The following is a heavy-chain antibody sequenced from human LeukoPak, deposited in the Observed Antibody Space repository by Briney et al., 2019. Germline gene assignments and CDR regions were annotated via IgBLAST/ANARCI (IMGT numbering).Heavy chain of an antibody. V-gene: IGHV5-51*01. D-gene: IGHD5-18*01. CDR3: ARQTAMGRSGDY. Sequence: GESLKISCKAPGYRFTSYWIGWVRHMPGKGLEWMGIIEPSDSDTRYTPSFQGQVTISADRSLSTAYLQWYSLEASDTAMYYCARQTAMGRSGDYWGQGTLVTVSS. CDR1: GYRFTSYW. J-gene: IGHJ4*02. CDR2: IEPSDSDT.